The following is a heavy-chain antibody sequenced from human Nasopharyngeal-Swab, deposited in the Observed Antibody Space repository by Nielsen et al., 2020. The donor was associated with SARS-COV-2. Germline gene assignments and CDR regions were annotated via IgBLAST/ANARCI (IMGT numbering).Heavy chain of an antibody. CDR1: GFTFSSYW. V-gene: IGHV3-7*04. CDR2: IKQDGSEK. CDR3: ARDGSYGPDSFDY. D-gene: IGHD1-26*01. Sequence: GGSLRLSCAASGFTFSSYWMSWVRQAPGKGLEWVANIKQDGSEKYYVDSVKGRFTISRDNAKNSLYLQMNSLRAEDTAVYYCARDGSYGPDSFDYWGQGTLVTVSS. J-gene: IGHJ4*02.